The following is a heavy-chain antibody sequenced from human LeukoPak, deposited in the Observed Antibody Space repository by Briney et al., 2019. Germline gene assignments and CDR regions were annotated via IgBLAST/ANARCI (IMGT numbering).Heavy chain of an antibody. CDR1: GYTFTSYG. J-gene: IGHJ4*02. D-gene: IGHD3-22*01. CDR2: ISAYNGNT. CDR3: ARDMDRITMIVELDY. Sequence: ASVKVSCKASGYTFTSYGISWVRQAPGQGLEWMGWISAYNGNTNYAQKLQGRVTMTTDTSTSTAYMELRSLRSDDTAVYCCARDMDRITMIVELDYWGQGTLVTVSS. V-gene: IGHV1-18*01.